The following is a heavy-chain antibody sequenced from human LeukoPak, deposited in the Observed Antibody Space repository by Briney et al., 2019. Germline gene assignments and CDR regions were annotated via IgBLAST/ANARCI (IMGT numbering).Heavy chain of an antibody. J-gene: IGHJ3*02. CDR1: GGTFSSYA. V-gene: IGHV1-69*13. D-gene: IGHD3-22*01. Sequence: SVKVSCKASGGTFSSYAISWVRQAPGQGLEWMGGIIPIFGTANYAQKFQGRVTITADETASTAYMELSSLRSEDTAVYFCAREPPDYDNTNSYSDAFDIWGQGTMVTVSS. CDR2: IIPIFGTA. CDR3: AREPPDYDNTNSYSDAFDI.